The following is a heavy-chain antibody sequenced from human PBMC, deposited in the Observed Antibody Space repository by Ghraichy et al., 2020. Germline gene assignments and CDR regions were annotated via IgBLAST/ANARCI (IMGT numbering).Heavy chain of an antibody. V-gene: IGHV3-30*18. CDR1: GFTFSSYG. J-gene: IGHJ6*02. D-gene: IGHD5-24*01. CDR3: AKDLSSGPEMADYYGMDV. Sequence: GGSLRLSCAASGFTFSSYGMHWVRQVPGKGLEWVAVISYDGSNKYYADSVKGRFTISRDNSKNTLYLQMNSLRAEDTAVYYCAKDLSSGPEMADYYGMDVWGQGTTVTVSS. CDR2: ISYDGSNK.